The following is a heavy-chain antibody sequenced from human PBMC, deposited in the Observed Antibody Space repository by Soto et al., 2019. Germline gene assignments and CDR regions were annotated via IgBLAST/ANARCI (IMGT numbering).Heavy chain of an antibody. CDR3: ARAQGGGYIDY. Sequence: QVQLQQWGAGLLKPSETLSRTCDVYGGSFSGYYWSWIRQPPGKGLEWIGEINHSGSTNYNPSLKSRVTISVDTSKNQFSLKLSSVTAADTAVYYCARAQGGGYIDYWGQGTLVTVSS. D-gene: IGHD2-2*02. V-gene: IGHV4-34*01. CDR1: GGSFSGYY. CDR2: INHSGST. J-gene: IGHJ4*02.